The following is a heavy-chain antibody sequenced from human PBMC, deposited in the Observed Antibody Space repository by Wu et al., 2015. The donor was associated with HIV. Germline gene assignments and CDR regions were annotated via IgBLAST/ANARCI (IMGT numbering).Heavy chain of an antibody. D-gene: IGHD3-22*01. V-gene: IGHV1-18*01. CDR2: INTYNGNT. CDR1: GYIFSDFS. CDR3: ARAVGGYYNNFDY. Sequence: QVQLVQSAVEVKKPGASVQVSCKGSGYIFSDFSINWVRQAPGQGLEWMGWINTYNGNTNYARELQGRVTMTADTSTNTAYMELRNLRSDDTAMYYCARAVGGYYNNFDYWGQGTLVTVSS. J-gene: IGHJ4*02.